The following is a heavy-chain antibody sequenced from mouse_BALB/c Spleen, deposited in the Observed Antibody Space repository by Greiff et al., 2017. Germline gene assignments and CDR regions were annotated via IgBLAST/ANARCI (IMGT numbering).Heavy chain of an antibody. J-gene: IGHJ3*01. V-gene: IGHV1-69*01. CDR3: ARSGVRRKACFAY. Sequence: VQLQQPGAELVMPGASVKMSCKASGYTFTDYWMHWVKQRPGQGLEWIGAIDTSDSYTSYNQKFKGKATLTVDESSSTAYMQLSSLTSEDSAVYYCARSGVRRKACFAYWGQGTLVTVSA. D-gene: IGHD2-14*01. CDR2: IDTSDSYT. CDR1: GYTFTDYW.